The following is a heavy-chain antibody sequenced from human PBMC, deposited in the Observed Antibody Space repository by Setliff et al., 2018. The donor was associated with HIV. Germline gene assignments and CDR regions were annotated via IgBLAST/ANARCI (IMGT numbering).Heavy chain of an antibody. CDR1: GYTFTNYY. D-gene: IGHD1-26*01. CDR2: INPSGGST. CDR3: ARDSEWGSYIFWTFDI. J-gene: IGHJ3*02. Sequence: ASVKVSCKASGYTFTNYYMHWVRQARGQGLEWMGIINPSGGSTIYAQKFQGRVTMTRDTSTSTVYMELSSLSSEDTAVYYCARDSEWGSYIFWTFDIWGQGRRVTVAS. V-gene: IGHV1-46*01.